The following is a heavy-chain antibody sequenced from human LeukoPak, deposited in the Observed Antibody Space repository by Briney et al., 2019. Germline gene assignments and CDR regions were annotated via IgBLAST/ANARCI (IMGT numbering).Heavy chain of an antibody. CDR1: GFTFSSYA. J-gene: IGHJ4*02. CDR3: AKAEAIIITFGGVIVER. D-gene: IGHD3-16*02. V-gene: IGHV3-23*01. Sequence: GGSLRLSCAASGFTFSSYAMSWVRQAPGKGLEWVSAISGSGGSTYYADSVKGRFTISRDNSKNTLYLQMNSLRAEDTAVYYCAKAEAIIITFGGVIVERWGQGTLVTVSS. CDR2: ISGSGGST.